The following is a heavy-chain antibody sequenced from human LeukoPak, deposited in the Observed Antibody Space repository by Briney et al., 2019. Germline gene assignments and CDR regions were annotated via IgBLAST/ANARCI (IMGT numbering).Heavy chain of an antibody. V-gene: IGHV3-30*04. CDR2: ISDDGRNQ. J-gene: IGHJ4*02. Sequence: GGSLRLSCAASGFSFDSYALHWVRQAPGKGLEWMALISDDGRNQYYADSVKGRFTISRDNSKNTLYLQLNSLRTEDTAAYYCARDDGGNSGTFVDYWGQGTLVTVSS. D-gene: IGHD1-26*01. CDR3: ARDDGGNSGTFVDY. CDR1: GFSFDSYA.